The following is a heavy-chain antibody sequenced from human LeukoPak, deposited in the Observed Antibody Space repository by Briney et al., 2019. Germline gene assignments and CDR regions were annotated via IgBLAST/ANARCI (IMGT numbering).Heavy chain of an antibody. Sequence: PSETLSLTCAVSGGSISSGGYSWSWIRQPPGKGLVWIGYIYHSGSTYYNPSLKSRVTISVDRSKNQFSLKLSSVTAADTAVYYCARGNDYGDYGNWFDPWGQGTLVTVSS. CDR1: GGSISSGGYS. D-gene: IGHD4-17*01. CDR3: ARGNDYGDYGNWFDP. J-gene: IGHJ5*02. V-gene: IGHV4-30-2*01. CDR2: IYHSGST.